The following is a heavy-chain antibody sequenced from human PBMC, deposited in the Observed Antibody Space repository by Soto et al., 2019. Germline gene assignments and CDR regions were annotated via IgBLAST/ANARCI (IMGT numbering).Heavy chain of an antibody. CDR2: IYSTGST. Sequence: VHLQESGPGLVKPSETLSITCSVSGGSISNYYWSWIRQPAGKRLEWIGRIYSTGSTNYNPSLKSRVTMSLDTSQKQISLQLTSVTAADTAVYYCAREAFSGGVWSFDLWGRGTLVTVSS. J-gene: IGHJ2*01. D-gene: IGHD2-15*01. CDR3: AREAFSGGVWSFDL. CDR1: GGSISNYY. V-gene: IGHV4-4*07.